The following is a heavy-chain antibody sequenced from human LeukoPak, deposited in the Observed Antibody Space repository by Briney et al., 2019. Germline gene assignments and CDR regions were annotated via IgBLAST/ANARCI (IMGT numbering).Heavy chain of an antibody. CDR1: GGTFSSYA. J-gene: IGHJ4*02. Sequence: GASVKVSCKASGGTFSSYAISWVQQAPGQGLEWMGRIIPILGIANYAQKFQGRVTITADKSTSTAYMELSSLRSEDTAVYYCARLAMVRGVIETDYWGQGTLVTVSS. CDR3: ARLAMVRGVIETDY. V-gene: IGHV1-69*04. CDR2: IIPILGIA. D-gene: IGHD3-10*01.